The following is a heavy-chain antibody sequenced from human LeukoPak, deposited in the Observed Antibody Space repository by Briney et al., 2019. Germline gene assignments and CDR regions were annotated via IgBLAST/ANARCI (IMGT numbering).Heavy chain of an antibody. J-gene: IGHJ4*02. D-gene: IGHD6-13*01. CDR2: ISYDGSNK. CDR1: GFTFSSYA. CDR3: ARDTPGISASYYFDY. V-gene: IGHV3-30*04. Sequence: PGGSLRLSCAASGFTFSSYAMHWVRQAPGKGLEWVAVISYDGSNKYYADSVKGRFTISRDNSKNTLYLQMNSLRAEDTAVYYCARDTPGISASYYFDYWGQGTLVTVSS.